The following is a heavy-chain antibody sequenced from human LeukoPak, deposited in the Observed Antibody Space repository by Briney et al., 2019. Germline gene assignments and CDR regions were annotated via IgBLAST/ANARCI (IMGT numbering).Heavy chain of an antibody. Sequence: GGSLRLSCVDSGFTFSDYSMNWVRQAPGKGLEWVSRISSSGTYTDYTDSVKGRFTISRDTVKRSLYLQMDNLRAEDTALYYCARGLGYCSSSRCSPGYYMDVWGKGTTVTV. V-gene: IGHV3-21*01. CDR2: ISSSGTYT. J-gene: IGHJ6*03. D-gene: IGHD2-15*01. CDR3: ARGLGYCSSSRCSPGYYMDV. CDR1: GFTFSDYS.